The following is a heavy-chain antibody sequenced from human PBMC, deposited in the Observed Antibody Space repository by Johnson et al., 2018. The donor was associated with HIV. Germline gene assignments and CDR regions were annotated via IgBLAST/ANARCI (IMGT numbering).Heavy chain of an antibody. V-gene: IGHV3-30*09. CDR1: GFTYSSYA. Sequence: QVQLVASGGGVVQPGRSLRLSCAASGFTYSSYAMHWVRQAPGKGLDWVAVISDDGSIEYYADSVKGRFAISRDNSKNTLYLQMNSLKTEDTAVFYCTTESMVRGVMGAFDIWGQVTMVTVSS. CDR3: TTESMVRGVMGAFDI. D-gene: IGHD3-10*01. J-gene: IGHJ3*02. CDR2: ISDDGSIE.